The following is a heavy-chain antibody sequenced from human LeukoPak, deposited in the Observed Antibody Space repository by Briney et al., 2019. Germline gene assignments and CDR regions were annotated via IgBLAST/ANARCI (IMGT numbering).Heavy chain of an antibody. CDR1: GFTFSSYS. CDR3: ARALWDSPTDAFDI. Sequence: GGSLRLSCAASGFTFSSYSMNWVRQAPGKGLEWVSSISSSSSFIYYADSVQGRFTISRDNAKNSLYLQMNSLRAEDTAVYYCARALWDSPTDAFDIWGQGTMVTVSS. V-gene: IGHV3-21*01. CDR2: ISSSSSFI. J-gene: IGHJ3*02. D-gene: IGHD2/OR15-2a*01.